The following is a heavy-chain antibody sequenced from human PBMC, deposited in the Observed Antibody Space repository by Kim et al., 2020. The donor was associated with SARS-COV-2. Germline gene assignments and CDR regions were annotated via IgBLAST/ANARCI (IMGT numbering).Heavy chain of an antibody. CDR3: ATCSGGSCHYYYYYGMDV. J-gene: IGHJ6*02. Sequence: SVKVSCKASGGTFSSYAISWVRQAPGQGLEWMGGIIPIFGTANYAQKFQGRVTITADESTSTAYMELSSLRSEDTAVYYCATCSGGSCHYYYYYGMDVWGQGTTVTVSS. CDR1: GGTFSSYA. CDR2: IIPIFGTA. D-gene: IGHD2-15*01. V-gene: IGHV1-69*13.